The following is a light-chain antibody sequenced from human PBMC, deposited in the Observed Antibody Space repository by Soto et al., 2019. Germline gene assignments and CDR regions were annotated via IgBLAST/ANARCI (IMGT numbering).Light chain of an antibody. CDR1: PSGTTV. CDR3: QQRNVWPPVT. V-gene: IGKV3-11*01. Sequence: EIVLTQSPATLSLSPGQRATLSDSAIPSGTTVLAWYQQKPGQAPRLLIYGAFNRATGIPARFSGSGSGTDFTLTISSLEPEDSAVYYCQQRNVWPPVTFGQGTRLEI. CDR2: GAF. J-gene: IGKJ5*01.